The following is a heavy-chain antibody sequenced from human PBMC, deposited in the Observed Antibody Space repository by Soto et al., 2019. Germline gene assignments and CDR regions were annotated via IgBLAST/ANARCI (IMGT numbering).Heavy chain of an antibody. D-gene: IGHD6-13*01. Sequence: QVQLQESGPGLVKPSGTLSLTCAVSGGSISSSNWWSWVRQPPGKGLEWIGEIYHSGSTNYNPSLKRRATISVDKSKNQFSLKLSAVTAADTAVYYCERAAMGGSSWPFDYWGQGTLVTVSS. CDR3: ERAAMGGSSWPFDY. CDR2: IYHSGST. V-gene: IGHV4-4*02. CDR1: GGSISSSNW. J-gene: IGHJ4*02.